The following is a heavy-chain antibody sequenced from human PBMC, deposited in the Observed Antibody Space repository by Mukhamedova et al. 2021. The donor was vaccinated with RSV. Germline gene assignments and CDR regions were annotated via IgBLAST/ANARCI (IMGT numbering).Heavy chain of an antibody. Sequence: SYDGSNKYYADSVRGRFTISRDNSKNTLSLQMNSLRTEDTAVYYCVREGGPYTIRNWFDPWGQGTLVTGSS. J-gene: IGHJ5*02. D-gene: IGHD3-16*01. CDR3: VREGGPYTIRNWFDP. CDR2: SYDGSNK. V-gene: IGHV3-30-3*01.